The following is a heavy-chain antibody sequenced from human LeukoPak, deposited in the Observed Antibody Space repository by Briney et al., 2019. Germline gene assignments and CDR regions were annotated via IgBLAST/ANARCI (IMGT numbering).Heavy chain of an antibody. CDR1: GFTFSSYA. Sequence: GGSLRLSCAASGFTFSSYAMHWVRQAPGKGLEWVAVISYDGSNKYCADSVKGRFTISRDNSKNTLYLQMNSLRAEDTAVYYCASGYYYGSGDFYYGMDVWGQGTTVTVSS. CDR2: ISYDGSNK. J-gene: IGHJ6*02. CDR3: ASGYYYGSGDFYYGMDV. V-gene: IGHV3-30-3*01. D-gene: IGHD3-10*01.